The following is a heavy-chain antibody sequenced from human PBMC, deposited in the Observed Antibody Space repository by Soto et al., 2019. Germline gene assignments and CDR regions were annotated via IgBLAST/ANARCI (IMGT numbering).Heavy chain of an antibody. CDR2: INPSGGST. Sequence: GASVKVSCKASGYTFTSYYMHWARQAPGQGLEWMGIINPSGGSTSYAQKFQGRVTMTRDTSTSTVYMELSSLRSEDTAVYYCARAMVRGVTPCPFDYWGQGTLVTVSS. CDR1: GYTFTSYY. V-gene: IGHV1-46*01. CDR3: ARAMVRGVTPCPFDY. D-gene: IGHD3-10*01. J-gene: IGHJ4*02.